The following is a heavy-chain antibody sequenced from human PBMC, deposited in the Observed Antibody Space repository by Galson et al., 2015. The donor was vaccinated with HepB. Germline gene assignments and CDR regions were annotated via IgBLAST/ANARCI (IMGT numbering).Heavy chain of an antibody. CDR3: ARPVQPDIVVVPDGFVGYYYGMDV. CDR2: ISSTSATI. CDR1: GFTFSSYS. D-gene: IGHD2-2*01. J-gene: IGHJ6*02. Sequence: SLGLSCAASGFTFSSYSMNWVRQAPGKGLEWVSYISSTSATIYYVDSVKGRFTITRDNAENSLYLQMNSLRAEDTAVYYCARPVQPDIVVVPDGFVGYYYGMDVWGQGTTVTVSS. V-gene: IGHV3-48*01.